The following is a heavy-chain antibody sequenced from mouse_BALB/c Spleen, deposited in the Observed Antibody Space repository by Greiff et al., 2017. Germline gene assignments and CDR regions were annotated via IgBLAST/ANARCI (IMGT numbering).Heavy chain of an antibody. D-gene: IGHD1-1*01. J-gene: IGHJ1*01. CDR2: ISSGGSYT. CDR1: GFTFSSYA. V-gene: IGHV5-9-4*01. CDR3: ARDYYGSSEGYFDV. Sequence: EVKLEESGGGLVKPGGSLKLSCAASGFTFSSYAMSWVRQSPEKRLEWVAEISSGGSYTYYPDTVTGRFTISRDNAKNTLYLEMSSLRSEDTAMYYCARDYYGSSEGYFDVWGAGTTVTVSS.